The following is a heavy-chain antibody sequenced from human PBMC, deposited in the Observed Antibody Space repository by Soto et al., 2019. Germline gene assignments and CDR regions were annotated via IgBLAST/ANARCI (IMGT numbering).Heavy chain of an antibody. CDR3: ARMWLFNPFDH. CDR2: LKQDGRDK. D-gene: IGHD3-22*01. CDR1: GFTFSSFW. Sequence: GGSLSLSCAASGFTFSSFWMAWVRQAPGKGLEWVASLKQDGRDKYYVDSVRGRFTISRDNAKNSLYLEMNSLRAEDTAIYYCARMWLFNPFDHWGQGALVTVSS. J-gene: IGHJ4*02. V-gene: IGHV3-7*03.